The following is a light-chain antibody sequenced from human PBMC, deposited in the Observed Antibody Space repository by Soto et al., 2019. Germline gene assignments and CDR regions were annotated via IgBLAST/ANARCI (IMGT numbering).Light chain of an antibody. Sequence: DMQITQSPSTRCASWGDTVTVTWRSSQSVSGWLAWYQQKPGKAPKLLIYDASSLESGVPSRFSGSGSGTDFTLTISSLEPEDFGVYYCQQRSNWPPVTFGGGTKVDIK. V-gene: IGKV1-5*01. CDR2: DAS. J-gene: IGKJ4*01. CDR3: QQRSNWPPVT. CDR1: QSVSGW.